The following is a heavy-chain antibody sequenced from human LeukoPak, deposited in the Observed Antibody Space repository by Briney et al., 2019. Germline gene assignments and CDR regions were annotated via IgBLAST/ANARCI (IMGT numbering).Heavy chain of an antibody. CDR3: AKDGSIAAAGTSWFDP. Sequence: LRLSCAASGFTFSSYGMHWVRQAPGKGLEWVAXISYDGSNKYYADSVKGRFTISRDNSKNTLYLQMNSLRAEDTAVYSCAKDGSIAAAGTSWFDPWGQGTLVTVSS. CDR1: GFTFSSYG. CDR2: ISYDGSNK. D-gene: IGHD6-13*01. V-gene: IGHV3-30*18. J-gene: IGHJ5*02.